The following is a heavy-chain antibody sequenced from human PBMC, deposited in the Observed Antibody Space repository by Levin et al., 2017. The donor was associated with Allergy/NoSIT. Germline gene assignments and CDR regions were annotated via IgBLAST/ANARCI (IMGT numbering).Heavy chain of an antibody. CDR3: AREVSRYCSSTSCYGRPHFDY. D-gene: IGHD2-2*01. Sequence: SETLSLTCAVYGGSFSGYYWSWIRQPPGKGLEWIGEINHSGSTNYNPSLKSRVTISVDTSKNQFSLKLSSVTAADTAVYYCAREVSRYCSSTSCYGRPHFDYWGQGTLVTVSS. CDR2: INHSGST. V-gene: IGHV4-34*01. CDR1: GGSFSGYY. J-gene: IGHJ4*02.